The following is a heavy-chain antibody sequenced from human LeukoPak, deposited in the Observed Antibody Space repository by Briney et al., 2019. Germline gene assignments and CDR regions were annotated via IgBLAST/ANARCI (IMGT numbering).Heavy chain of an antibody. CDR2: INSDGSST. Sequence: GGSLRLSCAASGFTFSSYWMHWVRQAPGKGLVWVSRINSDGSSTSYADSVKGRFTISRDNAKNTLYLQMNSLRAGDTAVYYCARGEVYYYDSSGYYYYYYYMDVWGKGTTVTVSS. V-gene: IGHV3-74*01. CDR1: GFTFSSYW. D-gene: IGHD3-22*01. J-gene: IGHJ6*03. CDR3: ARGEVYYYDSSGYYYYYYYMDV.